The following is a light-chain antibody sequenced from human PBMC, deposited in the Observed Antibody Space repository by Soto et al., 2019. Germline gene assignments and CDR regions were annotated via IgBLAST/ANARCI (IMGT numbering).Light chain of an antibody. CDR2: DAA. Sequence: DIQMTQSPYSLSAAVGDRVTIACRASQNINTYLNWYQQKPEKAPKLLIFDAASLQSGVPSRFSGGGSKTDFTLTIASLQPEDIATYYYPQTSSAPCTCGPGTKVDI. CDR1: QNINTY. V-gene: IGKV1-39*01. CDR3: PQTSSAPCT. J-gene: IGKJ3*01.